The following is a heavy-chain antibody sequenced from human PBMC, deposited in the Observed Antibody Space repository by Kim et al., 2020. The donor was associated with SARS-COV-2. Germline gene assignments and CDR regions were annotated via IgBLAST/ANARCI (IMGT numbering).Heavy chain of an antibody. J-gene: IGHJ3*02. V-gene: IGHV3-30-3*01. CDR2: NK. D-gene: IGHD3-10*01. Sequence: NKYYADSVKGRFTISRDNSKNTLYLQMNSLRAEDTAVYYCARDYLRAFDIWGQGTMVTVSS. CDR3: ARDYLRAFDI.